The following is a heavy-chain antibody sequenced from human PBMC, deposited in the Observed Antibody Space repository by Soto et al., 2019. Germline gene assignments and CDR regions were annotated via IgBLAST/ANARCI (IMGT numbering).Heavy chain of an antibody. J-gene: IGHJ5*02. D-gene: IGHD6-6*01. CDR3: ARGRGSSSSWFDP. V-gene: IGHV1-2*02. CDR2: INPNSGGT. CDR1: GYTFTGYY. Sequence: ASVKVSCKASGYTFTGYYMHWVRQAPGQGLEWMGWINPNSGGTNYAQKFQGRVTTTRDTSISTAYMELSRLRSDDTAVYYCARGRGSSSSWFDPWGQGTLVTVSS.